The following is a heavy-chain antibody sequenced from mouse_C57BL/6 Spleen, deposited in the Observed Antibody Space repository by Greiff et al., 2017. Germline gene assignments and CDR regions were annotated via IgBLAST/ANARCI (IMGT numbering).Heavy chain of an antibody. CDR1: GYAFTNYL. CDR3: ARPYYDFYAMDY. J-gene: IGHJ4*01. V-gene: IGHV1-54*01. CDR2: INPGSGGT. D-gene: IGHD2-10*01. Sequence: QVQLQQSGAELVRPGTSVKVSCKASGYAFTNYLIEWVKQRPGQGLEWIGVINPGSGGTNYNEKFKGKATLTADKSSSTAYMQLSSLASEDPAVYFCARPYYDFYAMDYWGQGTSVTVSS.